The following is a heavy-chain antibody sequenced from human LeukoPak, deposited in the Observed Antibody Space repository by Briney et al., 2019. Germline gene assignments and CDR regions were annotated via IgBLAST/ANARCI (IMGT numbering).Heavy chain of an antibody. J-gene: IGHJ4*02. D-gene: IGHD5-24*01. CDR2: IGIDSGNT. CDR1: GFKFRDYS. V-gene: IGHV3-48*01. CDR3: ARDYKYAFDN. Sequence: GSLRLSCSASGFKFRDYSMNWVCQVPGKGLEGISYIGIDSGNTNYADSVKGRFTISGDKAKNSLYLQMNSLRVEDTAVYYCARDYKYAFDNWGQGTLLTVSS.